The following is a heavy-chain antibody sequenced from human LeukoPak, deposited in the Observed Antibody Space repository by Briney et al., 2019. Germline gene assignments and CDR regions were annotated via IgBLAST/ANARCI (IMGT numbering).Heavy chain of an antibody. CDR3: ARHPFSSPFDY. CDR2: IYHTGNS. J-gene: IGHJ4*02. V-gene: IGHV4-59*08. Sequence: SETLSLTCTVSGGSVSSDYWSWIRQPPGKGLEWIGYIYHTGNSDYNPSLKSRATISLDTSKNQFSLKLTSGTAADAAVYFCARHPFSSPFDYWGQGTLVTVSS. CDR1: GGSVSSDY.